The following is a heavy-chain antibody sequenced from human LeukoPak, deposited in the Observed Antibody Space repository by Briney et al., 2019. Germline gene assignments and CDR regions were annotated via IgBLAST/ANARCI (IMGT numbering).Heavy chain of an antibody. J-gene: IGHJ3*02. D-gene: IGHD5-12*01. Sequence: SETLSLTCAVYGGSFSGYYWSWIRQPPGKGLEWVWEINHSGSTNYNPSLKSRVTISVDTSKNQFSLKLSSVTAADTAVYYCARKRVMVATLRAQRSPFFDIWGQGTMVTVSS. CDR3: ARKRVMVATLRAQRSPFFDI. V-gene: IGHV4-34*01. CDR2: INHSGST. CDR1: GGSFSGYY.